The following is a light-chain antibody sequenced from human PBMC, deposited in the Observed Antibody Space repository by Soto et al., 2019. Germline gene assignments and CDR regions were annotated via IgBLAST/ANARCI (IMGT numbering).Light chain of an antibody. V-gene: IGKV1-39*01. Sequence: DIQMTQPPSSLSASVGDRVTITCRASQSISRYLNWYQQKPGKAPKLLMYAASSLQSGVPSRFSGTGSGTDGTITISSLQTEDGSTYDGQQSYSTPRTFGQGTRLEIK. CDR1: QSISRY. CDR2: AAS. CDR3: QQSYSTPRT. J-gene: IGKJ5*01.